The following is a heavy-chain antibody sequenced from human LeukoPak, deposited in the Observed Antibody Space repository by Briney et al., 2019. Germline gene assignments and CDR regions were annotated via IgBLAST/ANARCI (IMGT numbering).Heavy chain of an antibody. J-gene: IGHJ4*02. D-gene: IGHD3-22*01. V-gene: IGHV3-30*18. CDR2: ISYDGSNK. CDR3: AKDSSSGLFYFDY. Sequence: GGSLRLSCAASGFTFSSYGMHWVRQAPGKGLEWLAVISYDGSNKYYADSVKGRFTISRDNSKNTLYLQMNSLRAEDTAVYYCAKDSSSGLFYFDYWGQGTLVTVSS. CDR1: GFTFSSYG.